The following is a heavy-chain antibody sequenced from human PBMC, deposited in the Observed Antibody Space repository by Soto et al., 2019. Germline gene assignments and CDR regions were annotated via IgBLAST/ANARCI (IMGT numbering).Heavy chain of an antibody. D-gene: IGHD3-22*01. CDR3: AKHVSDRSGYPDY. CDR1: GFTFRSYG. CDR2: ISYEGSNK. V-gene: IGHV3-30*18. Sequence: PGGSLRLSCAASGFTFRSYGMHWIRQAPGKGLEWVAVISYEGSNKYYADSVRGRFTISRDNSKNALYLQMDSLTVEDTAVYYCAKHVSDRSGYPDYWGQGTLVTVSS. J-gene: IGHJ4*02.